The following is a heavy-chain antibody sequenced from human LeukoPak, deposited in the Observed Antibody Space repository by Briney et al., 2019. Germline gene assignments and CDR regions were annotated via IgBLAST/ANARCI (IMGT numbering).Heavy chain of an antibody. CDR2: IYTSGST. V-gene: IGHV4-4*09. D-gene: IGHD5-18*01. CDR1: GGSISSYY. CDR3: ARQRVGCSYGDYYYYMDV. J-gene: IGHJ6*03. Sequence: SETLSLTCTVSGGSISSYYWSWIRQPPGKGLEGIGYIYTSGSTNYNPSLKSRVTISVDTSKNQFSLKLSSVTAADTAVYYCARQRVGCSYGDYYYYMDVWGKGTTVTVSS.